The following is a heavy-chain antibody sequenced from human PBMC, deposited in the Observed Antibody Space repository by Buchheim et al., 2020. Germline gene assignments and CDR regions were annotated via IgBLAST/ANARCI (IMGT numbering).Heavy chain of an antibody. CDR1: GFTVSSNY. D-gene: IGHD1-14*01. J-gene: IGHJ4*02. CDR3: ATDRYEGRWYY. V-gene: IGHV3-53*01. CDR2: IYNAGRT. Sequence: EVQLVESGGGLIQPGGSLRLSCAASGFTVSSNYMSWVRQAPGKGLEWVSVIYNAGRTYHADSVRGRFTISRDNSKNTLYLQMNSLRAEDTAVYYCATDRYEGRWYYWGQGTL.